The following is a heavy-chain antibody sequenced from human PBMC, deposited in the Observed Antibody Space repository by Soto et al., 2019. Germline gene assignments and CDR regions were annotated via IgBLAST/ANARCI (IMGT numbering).Heavy chain of an antibody. J-gene: IGHJ6*03. D-gene: IGHD2-2*01. V-gene: IGHV4-31*03. CDR1: GGSISSGGYY. Sequence: QVQLQESGPGLVKPSQTLSLTCTVSGGSISSGGYYWSWIRQHPGKGLEWIGYIYYSGSTYYNPFLKSRVTISVETSKNQFSLELRSVTAADTAVDYCARSKEMRYQLPHYYMDVWGKGTTVTVSS. CDR3: ARSKEMRYQLPHYYMDV. CDR2: IYYSGST.